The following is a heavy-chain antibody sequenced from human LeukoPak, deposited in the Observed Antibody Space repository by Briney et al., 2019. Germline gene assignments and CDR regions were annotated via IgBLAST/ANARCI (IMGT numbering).Heavy chain of an antibody. CDR3: APSYEDYYYGMDV. CDR2: MNPNSGDT. Sequence: VASVNVSCKTSGYTFTRYDINWVRQTTGQGLEWMGWMNPNSGDTGYAQKFQGRVTITWNPSTSPAYMELSTLRSEDRAVYYCAPSYEDYYYGMDVWGQGTTVTVSS. V-gene: IGHV1-8*03. CDR1: GYTFTRYD. J-gene: IGHJ6*02. D-gene: IGHD3-3*01.